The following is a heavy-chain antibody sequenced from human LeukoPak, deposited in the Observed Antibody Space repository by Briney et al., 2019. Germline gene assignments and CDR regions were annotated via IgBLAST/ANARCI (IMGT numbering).Heavy chain of an antibody. CDR1: GFTFSSYS. D-gene: IGHD3-10*01. Sequence: PGGSLRLSCAASGFTFSSYSMNWVRQAPGKGLEWVSYISSSSSTIYYADSVKGRFTISRDNAKNSLYLQMNSLRDEDTAVYYCARETYGGSEWFGEIGDYYYYYGMDVWGQGTTVTVSS. V-gene: IGHV3-48*02. CDR3: ARETYGGSEWFGEIGDYYYYYGMDV. J-gene: IGHJ6*02. CDR2: ISSSSSTI.